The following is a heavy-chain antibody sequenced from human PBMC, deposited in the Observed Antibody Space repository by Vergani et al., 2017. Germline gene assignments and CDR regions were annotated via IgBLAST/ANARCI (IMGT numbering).Heavy chain of an antibody. CDR2: ISDGGETK. J-gene: IGHJ5*02. V-gene: IGHV3-11*01. CDR1: GFIFSDYY. Sequence: QVQLVASGGGLVRPGGSLRLSCAASGFIFSDYYMTWIRQTPGKGLEWLAHISDGGETKMYAESLKGRFTVSRDNTKNLLILQMKTLKVDDTATYYCGRKHSPASLIDKPIDILGQGTLVTVSS. D-gene: IGHD2-2*01. CDR3: GRKHSPASLIDKPIDI.